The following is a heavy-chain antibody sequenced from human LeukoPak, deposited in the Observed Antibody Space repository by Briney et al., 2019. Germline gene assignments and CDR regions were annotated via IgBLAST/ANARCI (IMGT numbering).Heavy chain of an antibody. CDR1: GVSLSSSNSY. CDR2: TYYSGNT. Sequence: PSETLSLTCTVSGVSLSSSNSYWGWIRQPPGKGLEWIGSTYYSGNTYYNASLKSQVSISIDTSKSQFSLKLSSVTAADTAVYYCARENIVVVPAAVPTADSYYYYYMDVWGKGTTVTISS. D-gene: IGHD2-2*02. V-gene: IGHV4-39*07. J-gene: IGHJ6*03. CDR3: ARENIVVVPAAVPTADSYYYYYMDV.